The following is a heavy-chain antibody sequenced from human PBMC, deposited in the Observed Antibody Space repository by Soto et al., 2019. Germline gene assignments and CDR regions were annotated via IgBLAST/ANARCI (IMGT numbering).Heavy chain of an antibody. CDR1: GYTFTRYY. Sequence: ASVKVSCKASGYTFTRYYMHWVRQAPGQGLEWMGIINPSGGSTSYAQKFQGRVTMTRDTSTSTVYMELSSLRSEDTAVYYCARASGSDFWSGYSPPYYYYYGMDVWGQGTTVTVSS. D-gene: IGHD3-3*01. CDR3: ARASGSDFWSGYSPPYYYYYGMDV. V-gene: IGHV1-46*01. J-gene: IGHJ6*02. CDR2: INPSGGST.